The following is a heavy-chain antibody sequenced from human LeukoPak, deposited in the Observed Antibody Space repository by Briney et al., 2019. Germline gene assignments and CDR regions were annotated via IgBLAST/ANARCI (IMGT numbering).Heavy chain of an antibody. V-gene: IGHV4-39*01. CDR3: ARHPLWFGELRGY. CDR1: GGSISSSSYY. J-gene: IGHJ4*02. CDR2: IYYSGST. D-gene: IGHD3-10*01. Sequence: SETLSLTCTVSGGSISSSSYYWGWIRQPPGKGLEWIGSIYYSGSTYYNPSLKSRVTISVDTSKNQFSLKLSSVTAADTAVYYCARHPLWFGELRGYWGQGTLVTVSS.